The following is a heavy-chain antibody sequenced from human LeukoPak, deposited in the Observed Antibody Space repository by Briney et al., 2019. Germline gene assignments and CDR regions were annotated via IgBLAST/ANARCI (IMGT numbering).Heavy chain of an antibody. CDR2: IYPPDSDA. J-gene: IGHJ4*02. CDR1: GYSFTSYW. CDR3: ARLASVTVLDY. Sequence: GESLKISCEGSGYSFTSYWIAWVRQVPGKGLEWMGVIYPPDSDARYSPSFQGQVTLSVDKSINVAFLQWHSLKASDTAIYYCARLASVTVLDYWGQGTLVTVSS. D-gene: IGHD2-21*02. V-gene: IGHV5-51*01.